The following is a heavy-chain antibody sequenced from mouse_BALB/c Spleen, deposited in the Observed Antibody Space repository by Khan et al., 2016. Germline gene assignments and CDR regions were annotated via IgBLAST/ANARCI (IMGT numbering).Heavy chain of an antibody. CDR2: INTYTGEP. CDR1: GYTFSNYG. CDR3: ARGGTFDY. D-gene: IGHD2-14*01. Sequence: LVESGPELKKPGETVKISCKASGYTFSNYGMNWVKQAPGKGLKWMGWINTYTGEPTYAEEFKGRFAFSLATSASTAYLQINNLRNEDTATYFCARGGTFDYLGQGTTLTVSS. J-gene: IGHJ2*01. V-gene: IGHV9-3*02.